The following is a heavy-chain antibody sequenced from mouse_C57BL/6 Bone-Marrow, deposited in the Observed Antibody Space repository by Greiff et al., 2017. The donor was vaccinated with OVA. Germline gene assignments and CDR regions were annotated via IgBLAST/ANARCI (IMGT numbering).Heavy chain of an antibody. J-gene: IGHJ2*01. D-gene: IGHD2-5*01. V-gene: IGHV1-59*01. CDR2: IDPSDSYT. Sequence: QVQLQQPGAELVRPGTSVKLSCKASGYTFTSYWMHWVKQRPGQGLEWIGVIDPSDSYTNYNQKFKGKATLTVDTSSSTAYMQLSSLTSEDSAVYYCARGVSNYEVDYWGQGTTLTVSS. CDR3: ARGVSNYEVDY. CDR1: GYTFTSYW.